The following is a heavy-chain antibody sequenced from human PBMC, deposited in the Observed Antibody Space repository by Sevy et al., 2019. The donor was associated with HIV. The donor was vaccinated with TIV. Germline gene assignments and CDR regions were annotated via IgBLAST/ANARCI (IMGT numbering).Heavy chain of an antibody. CDR2: ISGSGGST. V-gene: IGHV3-23*01. CDR1: GFTFSSYA. Sequence: GGSLRLSCAASGFTFSSYAMNWVRQAPGKGLEWVSTISGSGGSTYYADSVKGRFTISRDNSKNTLYLQMNNLRAEDTAVYYCAKRMTTVTYYYMDVWAKGPRSPSP. D-gene: IGHD4-17*01. J-gene: IGHJ6*03. CDR3: AKRMTTVTYYYMDV.